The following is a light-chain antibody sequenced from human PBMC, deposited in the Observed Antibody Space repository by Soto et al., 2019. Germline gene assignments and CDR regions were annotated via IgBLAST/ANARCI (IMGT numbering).Light chain of an antibody. V-gene: IGKV3-11*01. CDR1: QSVSSY. J-gene: IGKJ2*01. CDR3: QQRSHWPPYT. Sequence: EIVLTQSPATLSLSPGERATLSCRASQSVSSYLACYQQKPGQAPRLLFYDASNRATGIPARFSGSGSGTDFTLTISSLEPDEFAVYYCQQRSHWPPYTFGQGTKLEIK. CDR2: DAS.